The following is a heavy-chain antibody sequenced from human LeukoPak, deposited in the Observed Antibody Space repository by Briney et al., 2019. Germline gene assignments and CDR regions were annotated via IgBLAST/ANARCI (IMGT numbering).Heavy chain of an antibody. CDR1: GFTFTSYG. CDR2: ISGTGSST. CDR3: AKAAGYCSGGSCYDH. V-gene: IGHV3-23*01. J-gene: IGHJ4*02. Sequence: GGSLRLSCAASGFTFTSYGMHWVRQAPGTGLEWGSGISGTGSSTYYADSVKCRFTISRDNAENTLFLQMNSLRAEDTAVYHCAKAAGYCSGGSCYDHWGQGTLVTVSS. D-gene: IGHD2-15*01.